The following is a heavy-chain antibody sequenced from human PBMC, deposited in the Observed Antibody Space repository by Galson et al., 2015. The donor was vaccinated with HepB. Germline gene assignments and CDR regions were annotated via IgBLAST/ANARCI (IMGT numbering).Heavy chain of an antibody. CDR1: GFTFSSYS. Sequence: SLRLSCAASGFTFSSYSMNWVRQAPGKGLEWVSYISSSSSYIYYADSVKGRLTISRDNAKKALYLQMNSLRVEDTAVYYCARDRYDFWSGYRFGAFDIWGQGTMVTVSS. J-gene: IGHJ3*02. CDR2: ISSSSSYI. CDR3: ARDRYDFWSGYRFGAFDI. D-gene: IGHD3-3*01. V-gene: IGHV3-21*01.